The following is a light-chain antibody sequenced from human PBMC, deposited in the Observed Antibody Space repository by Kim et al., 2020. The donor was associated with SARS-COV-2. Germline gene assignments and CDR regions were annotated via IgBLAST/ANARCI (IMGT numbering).Light chain of an antibody. Sequence: EIVLTQSPGTLSSSPGERVTLSCRASQSVSRYLAWYQQKPGQAPRLLIYTGSNRATGIIPRFSGSGSGTAFSITIISLVPEDVAVYYCQHRSNWLPWTFGQGTKVDIK. CDR3: QHRSNWLPWT. CDR2: TGS. J-gene: IGKJ1*01. CDR1: QSVSRY. V-gene: IGKV3-11*01.